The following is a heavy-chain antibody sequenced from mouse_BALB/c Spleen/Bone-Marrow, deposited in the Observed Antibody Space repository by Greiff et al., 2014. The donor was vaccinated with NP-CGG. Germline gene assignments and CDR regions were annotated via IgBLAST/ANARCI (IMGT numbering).Heavy chain of an antibody. CDR3: ARDYYYGTSFDY. CDR1: GFSLTSYG. Sequence: VQLQESGPGLVAPSQSLSITCTVSGFSLTSYGVHWVRQPPGKGLEWLGVIWAGGSTNYNSALMSRLSISKDNSKSQVFLKMNRLQTDDTAMYYCARDYYYGTSFDYWGQGTTLTVSS. D-gene: IGHD1-1*01. J-gene: IGHJ2*01. V-gene: IGHV2-9*02. CDR2: IWAGGST.